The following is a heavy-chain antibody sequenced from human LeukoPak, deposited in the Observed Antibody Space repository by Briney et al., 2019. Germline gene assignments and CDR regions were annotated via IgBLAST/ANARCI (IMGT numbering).Heavy chain of an antibody. CDR1: GYTFTSYG. CDR3: ASYDILTGYTILDY. V-gene: IGHV1-18*01. Sequence: ASVKVSCKASGYTFTSYGISWVRQAPGQGLEWMGWISAYNGNTNYAQKFQGRVTMTTDTSTSTANMELRSLRSDDTAVYYCASYDILTGYTILDYWGQGTLVTVSS. J-gene: IGHJ4*02. D-gene: IGHD3-9*01. CDR2: ISAYNGNT.